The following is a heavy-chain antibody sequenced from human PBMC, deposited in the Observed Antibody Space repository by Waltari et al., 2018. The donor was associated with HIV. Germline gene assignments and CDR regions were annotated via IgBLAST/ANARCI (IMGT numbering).Heavy chain of an antibody. CDR1: GFTFVDYA. J-gene: IGHJ2*01. D-gene: IGHD4-17*01. V-gene: IGHV3-9*01. CDR3: AKDKRSGYGGNSVWYFDL. Sequence: EVQLVESGGGLVQPGRSLSLSCAASGFTFVDYAMHGVRQAPGKGLEWVSGISWNSGTIGYADSVKGRFTISRDNAKNSLYLQMNSLRAEDTALYYCAKDKRSGYGGNSVWYFDLWGRGTLVTVSS. CDR2: ISWNSGTI.